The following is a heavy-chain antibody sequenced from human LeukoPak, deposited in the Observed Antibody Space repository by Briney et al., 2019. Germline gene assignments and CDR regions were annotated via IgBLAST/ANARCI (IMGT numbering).Heavy chain of an antibody. Sequence: SETLSLTCTVSGGSTTSYYWSWIRQPPGKGLEWIGYIYYSGSTNYNPSLKSRATISVDTSKNQFSLKLSSVSAADTAVYYCARASYGGNGRYYGMDVWGQGTTVTVSS. J-gene: IGHJ6*02. CDR1: GGSTTSYY. D-gene: IGHD4-23*01. CDR2: IYYSGST. V-gene: IGHV4-59*12. CDR3: ARASYGGNGRYYGMDV.